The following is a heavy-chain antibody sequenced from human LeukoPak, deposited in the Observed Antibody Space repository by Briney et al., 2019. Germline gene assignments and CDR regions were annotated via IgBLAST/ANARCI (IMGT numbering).Heavy chain of an antibody. V-gene: IGHV4-4*07. D-gene: IGHD4-23*01. Sequence: SETLSLTCTVSGGSISSYYWSWIRQPAGKGLEWIGRIYTSGSTNYNLSLKSRVTMSVDTSKNQFSLKLSSVTAADTAVYYCARVGYGGKVDWFDPWGQGTLVTVSS. J-gene: IGHJ5*02. CDR3: ARVGYGGKVDWFDP. CDR2: IYTSGST. CDR1: GGSISSYY.